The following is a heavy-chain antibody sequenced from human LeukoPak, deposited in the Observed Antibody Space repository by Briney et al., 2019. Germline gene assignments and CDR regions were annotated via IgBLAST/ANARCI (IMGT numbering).Heavy chain of an antibody. CDR1: GFTFDDYA. CDR2: ISGDGGST. J-gene: IGHJ6*02. CDR3: AKEGTRGYSRKWYYYYGMDV. D-gene: IGHD5-18*01. V-gene: IGHV3-43*02. Sequence: GGSLRLSCAASGFTFDDYAMHWVRQAPGKGLEWVSLISGDGGSTYYADSVKGRFTISRDNSKNSLYLQMNSLRTEDTALYYCAKEGTRGYSRKWYYYYGMDVWGQGTTVTVSS.